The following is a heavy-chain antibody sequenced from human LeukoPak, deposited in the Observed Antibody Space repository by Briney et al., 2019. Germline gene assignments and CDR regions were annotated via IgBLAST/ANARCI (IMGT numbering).Heavy chain of an antibody. Sequence: GRSLRLSCAASGFTFSSYGMHWVRQAPGKGLEWVAVISYDGSNKYYADSVKGRFTISRDNPKNTLYLQMNSLRAEDTAVYYCAKGSPIDYWGQGTLVTVSS. J-gene: IGHJ4*02. CDR1: GFTFSSYG. CDR3: AKGSPIDY. V-gene: IGHV3-30*18. CDR2: ISYDGSNK.